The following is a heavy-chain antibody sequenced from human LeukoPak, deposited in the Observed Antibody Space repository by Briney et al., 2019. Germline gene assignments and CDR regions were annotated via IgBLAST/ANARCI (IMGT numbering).Heavy chain of an antibody. J-gene: IGHJ4*02. CDR3: ARSDIVATIADY. CDR2: IKQDGSEK. V-gene: IGHV3-7*03. CDR1: GFTFSSYW. Sequence: GGSLRLSCAASGFTFSSYWMSWVRQAPGKGLXXXANIKQDGSEKYYVDSVKGRFTISRDNAKNSLYLQMNSLRAEDTAVYYCARSDIVATIADYWGQGTLVTVSS. D-gene: IGHD5-12*01.